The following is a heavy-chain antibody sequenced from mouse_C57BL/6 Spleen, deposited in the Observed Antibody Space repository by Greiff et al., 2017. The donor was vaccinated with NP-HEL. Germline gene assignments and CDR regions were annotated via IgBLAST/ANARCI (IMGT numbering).Heavy chain of an antibody. D-gene: IGHD1-1*01. CDR1: GYTFTSYW. Sequence: QVQLQQSGAELAKPGASVKLSCKASGYTFTSYWMHWVKQRPGQGLEWIGYINPSSGYTKYNQKFKDKAPLTADKSSSTAYMQLSSLTYEDSAVYYCARGDYYGSSYSSYWYFDVWGTGTTVTVSS. CDR3: ARGDYYGSSYSSYWYFDV. J-gene: IGHJ1*03. V-gene: IGHV1-7*01. CDR2: INPSSGYT.